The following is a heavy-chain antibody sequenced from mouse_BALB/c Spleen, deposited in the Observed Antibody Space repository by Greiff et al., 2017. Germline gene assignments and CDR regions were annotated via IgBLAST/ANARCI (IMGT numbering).Heavy chain of an antibody. CDR1: GFNIKDTY. CDR2: IDPANGNT. V-gene: IGHV14-3*02. CDR3: ARPYGNFRYFDV. Sequence: VQLQQSGAELVKPGASVKLSCTASGFNIKDTYMHWVKQRPEQGLEWIGRIDPANGNTKYDPKFQGKATITADTSSNTAYLQLSSLTSEDTAVYYCARPYGNFRYFDVWGAGTTVTVSS. D-gene: IGHD2-1*01. J-gene: IGHJ1*01.